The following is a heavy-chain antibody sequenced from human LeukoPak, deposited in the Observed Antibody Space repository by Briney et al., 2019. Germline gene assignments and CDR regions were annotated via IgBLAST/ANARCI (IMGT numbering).Heavy chain of an antibody. D-gene: IGHD5-18*01. CDR1: GGSISSYY. Sequence: KPSETLSLTCTVSGGSISSYYWSWIRQPPGKGLEWIGYIYYSGSTNYNPSLKSRVTISVDTSKNQFSLKLSSVTAADTAVYYCAAYSYGYSPTSGYYYYYGMDVWGQGTTVTVSS. V-gene: IGHV4-59*08. CDR2: IYYSGST. J-gene: IGHJ6*02. CDR3: AAYSYGYSPTSGYYYYYGMDV.